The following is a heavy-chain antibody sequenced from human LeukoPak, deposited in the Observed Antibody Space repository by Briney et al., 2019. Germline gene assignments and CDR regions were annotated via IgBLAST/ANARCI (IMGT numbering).Heavy chain of an antibody. CDR1: GYTFTSYY. Sequence: ASVKVSCKASGYTFTSYYMHWVRQAPGQGLEWMGIINPSGGSTSYAQRFQGRVTMTRDMSTSTVYMELSSLRSEDTAVYYCARVRNYYDSSGPLDYWGQGTLVTVSS. D-gene: IGHD3-22*01. CDR3: ARVRNYYDSSGPLDY. J-gene: IGHJ4*02. V-gene: IGHV1-46*01. CDR2: INPSGGST.